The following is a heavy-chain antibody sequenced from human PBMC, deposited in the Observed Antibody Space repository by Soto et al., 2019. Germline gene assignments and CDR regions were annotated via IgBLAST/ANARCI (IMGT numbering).Heavy chain of an antibody. J-gene: IGHJ6*02. CDR3: ASSNIAAAGFYYYGMDV. Sequence: SETLSLTCTVSGGSISSYYWSWIRQPPGKGLDCIGYIYYSGSTNSNPPLKSRVTISVDTSKNQFSLKLSSVTAADTAVYYCASSNIAAAGFYYYGMDVWGRGTTVTVSS. D-gene: IGHD6-13*01. CDR1: GGSISSYY. V-gene: IGHV4-59*01. CDR2: IYYSGST.